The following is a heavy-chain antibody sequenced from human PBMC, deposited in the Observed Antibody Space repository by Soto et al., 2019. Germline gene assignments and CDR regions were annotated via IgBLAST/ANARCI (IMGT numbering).Heavy chain of an antibody. CDR3: ARIRVRGGRLRFED. Sequence: QVQLVQSGAEVKKPGPSVKVSCKTSVGLFSVFSFNWVRQAPGQGLEWMGGVLPITGSTDYDQKFQGRLTITAERSTSTIYIELSRLTSDDTANYYCARIRVRGGRLRFEDGGQGTLISVSS. V-gene: IGHV1-69*06. CDR1: VGLFSVFS. D-gene: IGHD5-12*01. CDR2: VLPITGST. J-gene: IGHJ4*01.